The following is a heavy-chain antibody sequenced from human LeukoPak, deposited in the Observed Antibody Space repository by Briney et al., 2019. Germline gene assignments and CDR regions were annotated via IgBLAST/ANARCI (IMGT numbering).Heavy chain of an antibody. CDR3: ARPDESDLAGYLQH. Sequence: GESLKISCQGSGYSFTSYYIAWVRQRPGQGLEWMGIVYPADSDITYSPSVKGQVTISVDKSLKTAYLQWRNLKASDTAIYYCARPDESDLAGYLQHWGQGTPVTVSS. V-gene: IGHV5-51*01. J-gene: IGHJ1*01. CDR2: VYPADSDI. CDR1: GYSFTSYY.